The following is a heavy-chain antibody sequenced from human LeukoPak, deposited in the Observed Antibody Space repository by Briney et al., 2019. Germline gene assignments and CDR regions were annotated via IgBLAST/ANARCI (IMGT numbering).Heavy chain of an antibody. V-gene: IGHV4-61*08. D-gene: IGHD1-26*01. CDR2: IYYSGST. Sequence: NASETLSLTCTVSGGSISSGGYYWSWIRQPPGKGLEWIGYIYYSGSTNYNPSLKSRVTISVDTSKNQFSLKLSSVTAADTAVYYCARVRSQWELRSWGQGTLVTVSS. J-gene: IGHJ4*02. CDR3: ARVRSQWELRS. CDR1: GGSISSGGYY.